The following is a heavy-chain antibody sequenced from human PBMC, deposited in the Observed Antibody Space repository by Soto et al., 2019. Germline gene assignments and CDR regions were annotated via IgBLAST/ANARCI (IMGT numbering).Heavy chain of an antibody. V-gene: IGHV3-23*01. J-gene: IGHJ3*01. CDR2: INDGGENT. D-gene: IGHD1-1*01. CDR1: GFTFRIYR. CDR3: TTSAQYEGFDV. Sequence: GGSLRLSCAASGFTFRIYRMSWVRQAPGKGLEWVSTINDGGENTYYTDSVKGRFTISRDNSKNTLYLQINSLSEGHTVVYYCTTSAQYEGFDVSDQRTMVAVSS.